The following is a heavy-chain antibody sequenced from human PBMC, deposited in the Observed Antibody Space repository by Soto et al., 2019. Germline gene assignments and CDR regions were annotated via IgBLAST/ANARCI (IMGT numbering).Heavy chain of an antibody. Sequence: GGSLRLSCAASGFSFSRYWMTWVRLAPGKGLEWVANIKEDGSENYYVDSVKGRFTTYRDNAKNSLYLQLNSLRPEDTAVYYCARLTAAGNVGQFDYWGQGTLVTVSS. CDR2: IKEDGSEN. V-gene: IGHV3-7*05. CDR3: ARLTAAGNVGQFDY. D-gene: IGHD6-13*01. CDR1: GFSFSRYW. J-gene: IGHJ4*02.